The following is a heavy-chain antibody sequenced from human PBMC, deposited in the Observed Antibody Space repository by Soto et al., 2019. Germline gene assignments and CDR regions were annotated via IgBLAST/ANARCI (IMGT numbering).Heavy chain of an antibody. D-gene: IGHD2-21*02. CDR3: AREPSSLGGDSYYYYYYMDV. CDR2: FDPEDGET. Sequence: GASVKVSCKVSGYTLTEVSMHWVRQAPGKGLEWMGGFDPEDGETNYAQKFQGRVTMTEDTSTSTAYMELSSLRSEDTAVYYCAREPSSLGGDSYYYYYYMDVWGKGTTVTVSS. J-gene: IGHJ6*03. CDR1: GYTLTEVS. V-gene: IGHV1-24*01.